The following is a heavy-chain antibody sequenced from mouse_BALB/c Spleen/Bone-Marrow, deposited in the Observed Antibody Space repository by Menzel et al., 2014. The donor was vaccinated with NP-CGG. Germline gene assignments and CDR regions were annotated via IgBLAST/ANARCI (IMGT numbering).Heavy chain of an antibody. J-gene: IGHJ3*01. CDR3: ARNGNYGAWFAY. CDR2: IDPANGHT. D-gene: IGHD2-1*01. CDR1: GFNIKDTY. Sequence: VQLQQTGAELVKPGASVKLSCTASGFNIKDTYMHWVKQRPEQGLEWIGRIDPANGHTKYDPKFQGKATITADTSSNAAYLQLSSLTSEDTAVYYCARNGNYGAWFAYWSQGTLVTVSA. V-gene: IGHV14-3*02.